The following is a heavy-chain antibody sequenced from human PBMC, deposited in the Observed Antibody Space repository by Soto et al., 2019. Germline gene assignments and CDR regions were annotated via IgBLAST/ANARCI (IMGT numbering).Heavy chain of an antibody. Sequence: QVQLVQSGAEVKKPGSSVKVSCKASGGTFSSYAISWVRQAPGQGLEWMGGIIPLSGTANYAQKFQGRVTITADDATSTAYMELSSLRPEDTAVYYCPRAQGSSTSLEIYYYYYYGMDVWGQGTTGTVSS. J-gene: IGHJ6*02. D-gene: IGHD2-2*01. CDR1: GGTFSSYA. V-gene: IGHV1-69*01. CDR3: PRAQGSSTSLEIYYYYYYGMDV. CDR2: IIPLSGTA.